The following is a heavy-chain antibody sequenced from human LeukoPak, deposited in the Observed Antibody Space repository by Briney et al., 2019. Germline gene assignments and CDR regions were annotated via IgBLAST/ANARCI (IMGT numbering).Heavy chain of an antibody. J-gene: IGHJ2*01. V-gene: IGHV5-51*01. CDR3: ARHKGHIAARSIDWYFDL. D-gene: IGHD6-6*01. Sequence: GESLKISCKGSGYSFTSYWLGWVRQMPGKGLEWMGIIYPGDSDTRYSPSFQGQVTISADKSISTAYLQWSSLKASDTAMYYCARHKGHIAARSIDWYFDLWGRGTLVTVSS. CDR2: IYPGDSDT. CDR1: GYSFTSYW.